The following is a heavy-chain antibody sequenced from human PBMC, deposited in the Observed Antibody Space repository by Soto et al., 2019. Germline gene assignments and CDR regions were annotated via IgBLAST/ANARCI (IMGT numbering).Heavy chain of an antibody. CDR3: ARGWNDFPH. J-gene: IGHJ1*01. CDR1: GGTFSSYA. CDR2: IIPVFGTA. D-gene: IGHD1-1*01. Sequence: QVQLVQSGAEVKKPGSPVKVSCNASGGTFSSYAISWVRQAPGQGLECMGGIIPVFGTANYAQKFQGRVTINADESTSTVYMELSSLRSEDTAVYYCARGWNDFPHWGQATLVTVSS. V-gene: IGHV1-69*01.